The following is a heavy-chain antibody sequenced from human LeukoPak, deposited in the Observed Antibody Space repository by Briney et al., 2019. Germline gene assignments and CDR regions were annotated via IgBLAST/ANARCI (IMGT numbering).Heavy chain of an antibody. CDR2: ISAHNGNI. CDR3: ASSTTIAWLAY. CDR1: GYTFTSYG. J-gene: IGHJ4*02. D-gene: IGHD6-19*01. V-gene: IGHV1-18*01. Sequence: AASVKVSCKASGYTFTSYGISWVRQAPGQGLEWMGWISAHNGNIQYAQNFQGRVAMTTDPSTSTAHMELSSLRSDDTAVYYCASSTTIAWLAYWAQGTLVTVSS.